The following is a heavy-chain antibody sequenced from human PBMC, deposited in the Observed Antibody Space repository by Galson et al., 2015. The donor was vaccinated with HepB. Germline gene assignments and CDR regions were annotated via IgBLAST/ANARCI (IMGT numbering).Heavy chain of an antibody. CDR3: AKDAAPGSGSRYFDD. Sequence: ALRLSCAASGFTFSNYAITWVRQAPGHGLEWVSAISDSGESTYYADSVRGRFTISRDNSKNTLYLQMNGLTADDTAVYFCAKDAAPGSGSRYFDDWGQGTLVTVSS. V-gene: IGHV3-23*01. CDR2: ISDSGEST. D-gene: IGHD6-19*01. CDR1: GFTFSNYA. J-gene: IGHJ4*02.